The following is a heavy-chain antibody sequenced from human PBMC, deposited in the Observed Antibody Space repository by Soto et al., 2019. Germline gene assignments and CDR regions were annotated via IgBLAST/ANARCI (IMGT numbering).Heavy chain of an antibody. D-gene: IGHD6-13*01. J-gene: IGHJ3*02. CDR3: AIIATSGGGDAFDI. Sequence: QVQLVESGGGVVQPGRSLRLSCAASGFTFSNYAMHWVRQAPGKGLEWVAAILSDEINKYSADSVKGRFTISRDNSKNALYLQMSSLRPEDAAVYYFAIIATSGGGDAFDIWGQGTMVTVSS. CDR2: ILSDEINK. CDR1: GFTFSNYA. V-gene: IGHV3-30-3*01.